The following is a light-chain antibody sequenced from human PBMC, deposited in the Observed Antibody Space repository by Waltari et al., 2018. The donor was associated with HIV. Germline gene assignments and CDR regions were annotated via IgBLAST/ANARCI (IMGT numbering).Light chain of an antibody. CDR3: SSYAATNTLV. Sequence: QSALTQPPSASGSPGQSVTISCPRTSTYVGNYNHVSWYQQHPGKAPKPMIHEVNKRPSGVPDRFSGSKSGNTASLTVSGLQAEDEAEYYCSSYAATNTLVFGGGTKVTVL. CDR1: STYVGNYNH. V-gene: IGLV2-8*01. J-gene: IGLJ3*02. CDR2: EVN.